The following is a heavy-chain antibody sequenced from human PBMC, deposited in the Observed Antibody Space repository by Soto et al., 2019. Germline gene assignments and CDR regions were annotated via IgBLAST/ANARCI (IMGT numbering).Heavy chain of an antibody. J-gene: IGHJ3*02. CDR3: ARDGDSSSPFDI. D-gene: IGHD6-6*01. V-gene: IGHV1-2*02. CDR2: INPNSGGT. CDR1: GYTFTGNY. Sequence: QVQLVQSGAEVKKPGASVKVSCKASGYTFTGNYMHWVRQAPGQGLEWMGWINPNSGGTNYAQKGQGRVTVTRDTSISTAYMELSRLRSDGTAVYYCARDGDSSSPFDIWGQGTMVTVSS.